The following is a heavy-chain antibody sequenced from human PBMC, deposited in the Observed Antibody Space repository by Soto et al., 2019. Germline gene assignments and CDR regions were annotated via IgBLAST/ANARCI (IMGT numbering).Heavy chain of an antibody. Sequence: EVQLVESGGGLVKPGGSLRLSCAASGFTFSNAWMSWVRQAPGKGLEWVGRIKSKTDGGTTDYAAPVKGRFTISRDDSKNTLYLQMNSLKTEDTAVYYCTTVGRQLLSLAYYGMDGWGQGTNVTVSS. D-gene: IGHD2-2*01. V-gene: IGHV3-15*01. CDR2: IKSKTDGGTT. J-gene: IGHJ6*02. CDR1: GFTFSNAW. CDR3: TTVGRQLLSLAYYGMDG.